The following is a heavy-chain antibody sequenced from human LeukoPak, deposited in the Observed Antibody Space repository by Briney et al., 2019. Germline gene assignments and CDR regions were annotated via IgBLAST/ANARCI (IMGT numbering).Heavy chain of an antibody. V-gene: IGHV4-59*08. CDR1: GGSIGNDY. CDR3: ARHSYNYYGLDV. Sequence: SETLSLTCTVSGGSIGNDYWSWIRQPPGKGLEWIGYIHYSGTTNYNPSLKSRVTMSVDTSNNHLSLRLTSVTAADTALYYCARHSYNYYGLDVWGQGTTIIVSS. J-gene: IGHJ6*02. CDR2: IHYSGTT.